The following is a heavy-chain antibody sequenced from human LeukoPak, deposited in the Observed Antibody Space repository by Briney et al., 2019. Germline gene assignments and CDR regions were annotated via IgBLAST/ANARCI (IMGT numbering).Heavy chain of an antibody. CDR2: IYYSGST. V-gene: IGHV4-59*01. CDR1: GGSISSYY. D-gene: IGHD5-24*01. CDR3: ARGRDGYNWTALAP. Sequence: SETLSLTCTVSGGSISSYYWSWIRQPSGKGLEWIGYIYYSGSTNYNPSLKSRVTISVDTSKNQFSLKLSSVTAADTAVYYCARGRDGYNWTALAPWGQGTLVTVSS. J-gene: IGHJ5*02.